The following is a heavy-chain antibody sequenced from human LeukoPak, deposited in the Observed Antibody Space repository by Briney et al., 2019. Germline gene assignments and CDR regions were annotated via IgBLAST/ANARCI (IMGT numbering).Heavy chain of an antibody. CDR1: GFIFSMYW. CDR3: ATPWSN. V-gene: IGHV3-74*01. Sequence: GGSLRLSCEASGFIFSMYWMEWVRQAPGKGLVWASRINSDGSSTSYADSVKGRFTISRDNAKNTLYLQMNSLRAEDTAVYYCATPWSNWGQGTMVTVSS. CDR2: INSDGSST. J-gene: IGHJ3*01. D-gene: IGHD2-15*01.